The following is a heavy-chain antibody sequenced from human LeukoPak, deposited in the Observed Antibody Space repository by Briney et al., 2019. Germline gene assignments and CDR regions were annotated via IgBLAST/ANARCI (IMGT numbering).Heavy chain of an antibody. CDR1: GFTFSSYG. CDR2: ISYDGSNK. CDR3: AKDRVPLYGDLINWFDP. D-gene: IGHD4-17*01. Sequence: GGSLRLSCAASGFTFSSYGMHWVRQAPGKGLEWVAVISYDGSNKYYADSVKGRFTISRDNSKNTLYLQMNSLRAEDTAVYYCAKDRVPLYGDLINWFDPWGQGTLVTVSS. V-gene: IGHV3-30*18. J-gene: IGHJ5*02.